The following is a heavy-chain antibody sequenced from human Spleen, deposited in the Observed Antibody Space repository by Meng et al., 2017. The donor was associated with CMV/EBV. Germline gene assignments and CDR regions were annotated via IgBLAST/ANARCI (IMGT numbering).Heavy chain of an antibody. Sequence: LSCAVCGFTFDDYGMSWVRQAPGKGLEWVSGINWNGGSTGYADSVKGRFTISRDNAKNSLYLQMNSLRAEDTALYYCARDLGWFDPWGQGTLVTVTS. J-gene: IGHJ5*02. D-gene: IGHD7-27*01. CDR1: GFTFDDYG. V-gene: IGHV3-20*04. CDR2: INWNGGST. CDR3: ARDLGWFDP.